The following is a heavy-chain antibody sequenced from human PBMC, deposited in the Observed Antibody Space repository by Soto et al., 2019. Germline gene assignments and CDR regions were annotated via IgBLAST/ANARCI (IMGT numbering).Heavy chain of an antibody. J-gene: IGHJ5*02. Sequence: GGSLRLCCAASGFTFSSYSMNGVRQAPGKGLEWVSYISSTSSTIYFADSVKGRFTISRDNAKNSLYLQMNSLRDEDTAVYYCARESSSYNWFDPWGQGTLVTVSS. CDR3: ARESSSYNWFDP. CDR1: GFTFSSYS. D-gene: IGHD6-13*01. CDR2: ISSTSSTI. V-gene: IGHV3-48*02.